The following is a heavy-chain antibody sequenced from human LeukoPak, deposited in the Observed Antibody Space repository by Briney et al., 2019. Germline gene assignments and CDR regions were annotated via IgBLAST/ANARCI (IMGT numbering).Heavy chain of an antibody. CDR1: GFTFSDYY. CDR2: ISSSSSYT. D-gene: IGHD1-1*01. J-gene: IGHJ6*02. V-gene: IGHV3-11*05. Sequence: GGSLRLSCAASGFTFSDYYMSWIRQAPGKGLEWVSYISSSSSYTNYADSVKGRFTISRDNAKNSLYLQMNSLRAEDTAVYYCARDLEYNSASYGMDVWGQGTTVTVPS. CDR3: ARDLEYNSASYGMDV.